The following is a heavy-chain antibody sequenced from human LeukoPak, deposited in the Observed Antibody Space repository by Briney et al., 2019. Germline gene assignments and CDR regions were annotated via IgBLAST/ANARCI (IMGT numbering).Heavy chain of an antibody. CDR2: IYTSGST. CDR3: AREIGYSSSMRP. Sequence: PSETLSLTSTVSGGSISRGSYYWSWIRQPAGKGLEWIGRIYTSGSTNYNPSLKSRVTISVDTSKNQFSLKLSSVTAADTAVYYCAREIGYSSSMRPWGQGTLVTVSS. J-gene: IGHJ5*02. CDR1: GGSISRGSYY. V-gene: IGHV4-61*02. D-gene: IGHD6-6*01.